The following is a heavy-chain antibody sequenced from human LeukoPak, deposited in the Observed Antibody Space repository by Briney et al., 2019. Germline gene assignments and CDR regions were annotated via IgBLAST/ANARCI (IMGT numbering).Heavy chain of an antibody. CDR3: ARDPYSGTYSDYYYYYMDV. CDR2: IRYDGSNK. V-gene: IGHV3-30*02. CDR1: GFTFSSYG. Sequence: GGSLRLSCAASGFTFSSYGMHWVRQAPGKGLEWVAFIRYDGSNKYYADSVKGRFTISRDNSKNTLYLQMNSLRAEDTAVYYCARDPYSGTYSDYYYYYMDVWGKGTTVTVSS. D-gene: IGHD1-26*01. J-gene: IGHJ6*03.